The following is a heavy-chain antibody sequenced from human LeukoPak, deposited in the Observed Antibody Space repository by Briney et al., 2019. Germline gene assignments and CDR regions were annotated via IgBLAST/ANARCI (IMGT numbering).Heavy chain of an antibody. CDR3: TRVRGLVVPAARLYYFDY. CDR2: IRSKAYGGTT. J-gene: IGHJ4*02. D-gene: IGHD2-2*01. V-gene: IGHV3-49*04. Sequence: GGSLRLSCTASGFTFGDYAMSWVRQAPGKGLEWVGFIRSKAYGGTTEYAASVKGRFTISRDDSKSIAYLQMNSLKTEDTAVYYCTRVRGLVVPAARLYYFDYWGQGTLVTVSS. CDR1: GFTFGDYA.